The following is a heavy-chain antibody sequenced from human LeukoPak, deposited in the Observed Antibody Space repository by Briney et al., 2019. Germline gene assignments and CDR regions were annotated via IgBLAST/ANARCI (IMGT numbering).Heavy chain of an antibody. V-gene: IGHV1-69*05. J-gene: IGHJ5*02. D-gene: IGHD1/OR15-1a*01. CDR3: ARDREQSNVGSGFDP. CDR1: GGTFSSYA. Sequence: SVKVSCKASGGTFSSYAISWVRQAPGQGLEWMGGIIPIFGTANYAQKFQGRVTITTDESTSTAYMELSSLRSEDTAVYYCARDREQSNVGSGFDPWGQGTLVTVSS. CDR2: IIPIFGTA.